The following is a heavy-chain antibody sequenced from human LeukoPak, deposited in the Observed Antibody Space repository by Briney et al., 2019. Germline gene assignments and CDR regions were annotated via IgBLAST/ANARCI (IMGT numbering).Heavy chain of an antibody. V-gene: IGHV1-69*05. CDR2: IIPIFGTA. Sequence: GASVKVSCKASGGTFSSYAISWVRQPPGQGLEWMGGIIPIFGTANYAQKFQGRVTITTDESTSTAYMELSSLRSEDTAVYYCAKYSSSWGWFDPWGQGTLVTVSS. D-gene: IGHD6-13*01. CDR1: GGTFSSYA. CDR3: AKYSSSWGWFDP. J-gene: IGHJ5*02.